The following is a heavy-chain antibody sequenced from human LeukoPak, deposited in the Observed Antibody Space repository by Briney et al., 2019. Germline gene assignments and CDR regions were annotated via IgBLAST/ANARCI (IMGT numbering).Heavy chain of an antibody. CDR3: ARQQCSGGSCYSRAIWFDP. D-gene: IGHD2-15*01. CDR1: GXSISSSSYY. Sequence: SETLSLTCSVSGXSISSSSYYWGWIRQPPGKGLEWITSIYYTGNTYYNPSLKGRVTISVDTSKNQFSLKLSSVTASDTAVYYCARQQCSGGSCYSRAIWFDPWGQGTLVTVSS. V-gene: IGHV4-39*01. CDR2: IYYTGNT. J-gene: IGHJ5*02.